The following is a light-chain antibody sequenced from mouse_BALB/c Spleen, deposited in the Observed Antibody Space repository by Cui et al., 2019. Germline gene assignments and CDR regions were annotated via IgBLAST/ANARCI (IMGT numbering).Light chain of an antibody. Sequence: DIQMTQSPASLSVSVGETVTITCRASENIYSNLAWYQQKQGKSPQLLVYAATNLADGVPSRFSDSGSGTQYSLKINSLQSEDFGSYYCQHFWGTPWTFGGGTKLEIK. CDR3: QHFWGTPWT. CDR2: AAT. V-gene: IGKV12-46*01. CDR1: ENIYSN. J-gene: IGKJ1*01.